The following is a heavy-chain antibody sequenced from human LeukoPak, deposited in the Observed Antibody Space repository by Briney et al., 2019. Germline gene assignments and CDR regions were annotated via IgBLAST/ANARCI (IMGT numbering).Heavy chain of an antibody. D-gene: IGHD6-19*01. Sequence: ASVKVSCKASGYTFTSYDINWVRQATGQGLEWMGWMNPNNANTDYAQKFQGRVTLTRNTSISTAYMELSSLRSEDTAMYYCTRGGPVAGTHKYFQHWGQGTLVTVSS. CDR3: TRGGPVAGTHKYFQH. J-gene: IGHJ1*01. CDR2: MNPNNANT. CDR1: GYTFTSYD. V-gene: IGHV1-8*01.